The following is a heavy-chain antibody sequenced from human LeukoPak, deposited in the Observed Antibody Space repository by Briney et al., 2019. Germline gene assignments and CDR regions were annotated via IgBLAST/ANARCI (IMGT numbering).Heavy chain of an antibody. CDR3: ARHEHRGYSSRRDYFDY. V-gene: IGHV5-51*01. CDR2: IYPGDSDT. CDR1: GYSFTSYW. J-gene: IGHJ4*02. D-gene: IGHD6-13*01. Sequence: GESLKISCKGSGYSFTSYWIGWVRQMPGKGLEWMGIIYPGDSDTRYSPSFQGQVTISADRSISTAYLQWSSLKASDTAMYYCARHEHRGYSSRRDYFDYWGQGTLATVSS.